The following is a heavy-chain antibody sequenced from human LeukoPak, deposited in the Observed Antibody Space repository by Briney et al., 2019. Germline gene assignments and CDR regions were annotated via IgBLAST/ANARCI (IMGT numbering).Heavy chain of an antibody. CDR3: ARDSGTTGEVKFDP. CDR2: ISGSGTI. J-gene: IGHJ5*02. V-gene: IGHV4-4*07. Sequence: NPSETLSLTCTVSGGSINSYWSWIRQPAGKGLEWIGRISGSGTITYNPALQSRLSISIDTSKNQFSLKLMSVTAADTAMYYCARDSGTTGEVKFDPWGQGTLVTVSS. D-gene: IGHD3-10*01. CDR1: GGSINSY.